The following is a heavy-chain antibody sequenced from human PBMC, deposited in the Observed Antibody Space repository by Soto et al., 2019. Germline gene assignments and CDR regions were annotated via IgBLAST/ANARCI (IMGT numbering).Heavy chain of an antibody. CDR1: GGSVSSGTYY. J-gene: IGHJ5*02. V-gene: IGHV4-61*01. CDR3: ARAIVVVPAAIRVSWFDP. D-gene: IGHD2-2*02. CDR2: IYGSGST. Sequence: QVQLQESGPGLVKPSETLSLTCTVSGGSVSSGTYYWSWIRQPPGKGLEWIGYIYGSGSTNYDPTLKSRVTISVDTSKNQFSLKLSSVTAADTAVYYCARAIVVVPAAIRVSWFDPWGQGTLVTVSS.